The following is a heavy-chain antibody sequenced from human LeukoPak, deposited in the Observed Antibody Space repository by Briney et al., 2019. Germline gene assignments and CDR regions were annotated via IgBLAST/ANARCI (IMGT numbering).Heavy chain of an antibody. Sequence: QSGGSLRLSCAASGFTFSTYWMTWVRQAPGKGLEWVASVKRDGSETSYGDSVKGRFTISRDNAKNSLYLLMNSLRAEDTAVYYCGRGSWALLWGQGTLVSVSS. CDR3: GRGSWALL. J-gene: IGHJ4*02. D-gene: IGHD7-27*01. V-gene: IGHV3-7*01. CDR1: GFTFSTYW. CDR2: VKRDGSET.